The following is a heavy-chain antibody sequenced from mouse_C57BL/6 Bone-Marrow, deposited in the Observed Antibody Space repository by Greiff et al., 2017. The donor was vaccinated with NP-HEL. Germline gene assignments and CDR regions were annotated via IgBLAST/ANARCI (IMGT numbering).Heavy chain of an antibody. CDR2: INPSSGYT. CDR1: GYTFTSYT. Sequence: VQLQQSGAELARPGASVKMSCKASGYTFTSYTMHWVKQRPGQGLAWIGYINPSSGYTKYNQKFKDKATLTADKSSSTAYMQLSSLTSEDSAVYYCARGVTTVVACDWGQGTTLTVSS. D-gene: IGHD1-1*01. CDR3: ARGVTTVVACD. V-gene: IGHV1-4*01. J-gene: IGHJ2*01.